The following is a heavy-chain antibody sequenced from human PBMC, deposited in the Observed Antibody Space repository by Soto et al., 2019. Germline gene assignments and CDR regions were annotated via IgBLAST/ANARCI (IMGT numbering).Heavy chain of an antibody. CDR3: AREGVAPYYYYGTDV. Sequence: ASVKVSCKASGYPFTRSGRSWVRQAPGQGLEWMGWISTYNGDTNYAQTVQGRVTMTTDTSTSTVHMEVRSLRSDDTAVYYCAREGVAPYYYYGTDVWGQGTPVTVSS. J-gene: IGHJ6*02. CDR1: GYPFTRSG. V-gene: IGHV1-18*01. CDR2: ISTYNGDT. D-gene: IGHD5-12*01.